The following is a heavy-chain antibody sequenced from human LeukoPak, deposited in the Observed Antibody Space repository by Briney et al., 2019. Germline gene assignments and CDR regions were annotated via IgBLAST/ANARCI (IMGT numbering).Heavy chain of an antibody. V-gene: IGHV1-2*02. J-gene: IGHJ5*01. CDR1: GYTFTGYF. CDR2: INPNIGDT. D-gene: IGHD4-23*01. CDR3: ARMDLYGGYSIGFDS. Sequence: ASVKVSCKASGYTFTGYFMHWVRQAPGQGLQCMGWINPNIGDTHYAQKFRGRVTMTRDTSISTVYMELSRLTSDDTAVYYCARMDLYGGYSIGFDSWGQGTLVIVSS.